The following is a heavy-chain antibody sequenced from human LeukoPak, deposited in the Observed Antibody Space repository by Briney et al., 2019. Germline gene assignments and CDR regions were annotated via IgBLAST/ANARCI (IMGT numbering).Heavy chain of an antibody. CDR2: IYYSGST. V-gene: IGHV4-39*01. J-gene: IGHJ4*02. CDR3: ARAYDSREDYFDY. Sequence: PSETLSLTCSVSGGSISSSYYWGWIRQPPGKGLEWIGSIYYSGSTYYNPSLKSRVAMSVGTSKNQFSLRLSSVTAADTAMYFCARAYDSREDYFDYRGQGTLVTVSS. CDR1: GGSISSSYY. D-gene: IGHD3-22*01.